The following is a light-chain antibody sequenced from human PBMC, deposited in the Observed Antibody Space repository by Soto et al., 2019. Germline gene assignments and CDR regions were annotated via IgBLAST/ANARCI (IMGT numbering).Light chain of an antibody. CDR2: GAS. Sequence: EVVLMQSPDTLSLSPGERATLPCRASETISSHYIAWYQHKPGQAPRLLIFGASTRATGIPDRFSGSWSGTDFTLTINRLEPEDFAVYYCQNFGDSPFTFGPGTKVDIK. V-gene: IGKV3-20*01. CDR1: ETISSHY. J-gene: IGKJ3*01. CDR3: QNFGDSPFT.